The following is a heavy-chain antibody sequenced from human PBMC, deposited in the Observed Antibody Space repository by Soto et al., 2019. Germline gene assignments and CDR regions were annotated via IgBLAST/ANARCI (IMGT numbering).Heavy chain of an antibody. CDR2: IYYSGST. CDR1: GGSISSSSYY. J-gene: IGHJ6*02. D-gene: IGHD6-19*01. CDR3: ARDSVAGSGYYYYGMDV. V-gene: IGHV4-39*07. Sequence: SETLSLTCTVSGGSISSSSYYWGWIRQPPGNGLEWIGSIYYSGSTYYNPSLKSRVTISVDTSKNQFSLKLSSVTAADTAVYYCARDSVAGSGYYYYGMDVWGQGTTVT.